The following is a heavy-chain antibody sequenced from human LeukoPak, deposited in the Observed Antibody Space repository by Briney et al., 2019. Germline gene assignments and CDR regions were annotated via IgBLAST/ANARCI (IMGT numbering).Heavy chain of an antibody. CDR3: ASSSGSYYYAFDI. J-gene: IGHJ3*02. CDR2: ISAYNGNT. D-gene: IGHD1-26*01. Sequence: ASVKVSCKASGYTFTSYGISRVRQAPGQGLEWMGWISAYNGNTNYARKLQGRVTMTTDTSTSTAYMELRSLRSDDTAVYYCASSSGSYYYAFDIWGQGTMVTVSS. CDR1: GYTFTSYG. V-gene: IGHV1-18*01.